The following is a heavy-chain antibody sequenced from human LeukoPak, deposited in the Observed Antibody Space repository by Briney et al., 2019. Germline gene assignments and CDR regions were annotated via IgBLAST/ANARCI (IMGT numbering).Heavy chain of an antibody. CDR2: ISPVSTYT. V-gene: IGHV3-21*01. CDR3: TRDRNDYGDPDAFDI. CDR1: GFSFSDFA. D-gene: IGHD4-17*01. Sequence: GGSLRLSCAASGFSFSDFAMNWVRQAAGKGLEWVSSISPVSTYTYYSGSVQGRFTISRDNHKHLLYLQLNRLSGDDSGIYYCTRDRNDYGDPDAFDIWGQGTVVTVSS. J-gene: IGHJ3*02.